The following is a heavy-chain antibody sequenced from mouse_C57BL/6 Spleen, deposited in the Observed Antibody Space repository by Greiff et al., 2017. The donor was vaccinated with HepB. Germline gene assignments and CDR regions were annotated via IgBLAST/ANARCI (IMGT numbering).Heavy chain of an antibody. CDR1: GFTFSDYG. V-gene: IGHV5-17*01. J-gene: IGHJ1*03. CDR2: ISSGSSTI. D-gene: IGHD4-1*01. CDR3: AREGNWDGWYFDV. Sequence: EVQLVESGGGLVKPGGSLKLSCAASGFTFSDYGMHWVRQAPEKGLEWVAYISSGSSTIYYADTVKGRFTISRDNAKNTLFLQMTSLRSEDTAMYYCAREGNWDGWYFDVWGTGTTVTVSS.